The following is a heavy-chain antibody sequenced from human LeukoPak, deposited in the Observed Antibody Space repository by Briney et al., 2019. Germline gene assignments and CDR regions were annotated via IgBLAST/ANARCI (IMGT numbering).Heavy chain of an antibody. CDR3: ARAPGTYGSGSYPFDY. Sequence: SETLSLTCTVSGGSINSYYWRWIRQPPGKRLEWIGYIYYSGSTNYNPSLKSRVTISVDTSKNQFSLKLSSVTAADTAVYYCARAPGTYGSGSYPFDYWGQGTLVTVSS. D-gene: IGHD3-10*01. V-gene: IGHV4-59*01. CDR2: IYYSGST. J-gene: IGHJ4*02. CDR1: GGSINSYY.